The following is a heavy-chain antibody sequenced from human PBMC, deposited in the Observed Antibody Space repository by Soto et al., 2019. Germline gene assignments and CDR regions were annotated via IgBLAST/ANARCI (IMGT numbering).Heavy chain of an antibody. CDR3: AKDAIAAADTNWFDP. CDR2: ISYDGSNK. D-gene: IGHD6-13*01. Sequence: GGSLRLSCAASGFTFSSYGMHWVRQAPGKGLEWVAVISYDGSNKYYADSVKGRFTISRDNSKNTLYLQMNSLRAEDTAVYYCAKDAIAAADTNWFDPWGQGTLVTV. J-gene: IGHJ5*02. CDR1: GFTFSSYG. V-gene: IGHV3-30*18.